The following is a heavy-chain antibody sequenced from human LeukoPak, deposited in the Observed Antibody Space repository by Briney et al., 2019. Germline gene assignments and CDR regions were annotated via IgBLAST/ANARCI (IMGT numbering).Heavy chain of an antibody. J-gene: IGHJ4*02. V-gene: IGHV3-23*01. Sequence: HPGGTLRLSCAASGFTFSSYGMSWVRQAPGKGLEWVSAISGSGGSTYYADSVKGRFTISRDNSKNTLYLQMNSLRAEDTAVYYCAKVHYYYDSSGYYWSYFDYWGQGTLVTVSS. CDR1: GFTFSSYG. CDR2: ISGSGGST. D-gene: IGHD3-22*01. CDR3: AKVHYYYDSSGYYWSYFDY.